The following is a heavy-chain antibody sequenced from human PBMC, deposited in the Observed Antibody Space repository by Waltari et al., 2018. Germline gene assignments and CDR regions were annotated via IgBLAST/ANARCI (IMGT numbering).Heavy chain of an antibody. CDR1: GGSISSSSYY. V-gene: IGHV4-39*07. Sequence: QQQLQESGPGLVKPSETLSLTCTVSGGSISSSSYYWGWIRQPPGKGLEWIGSIYYSGSTYYNPSLKSRVTISVDTSKNQFSLKLSSVTAADTAVYYCARDRGGSLGYWGQGTLVTVSS. J-gene: IGHJ4*02. CDR3: ARDRGGSLGY. CDR2: IYYSGST. D-gene: IGHD3-10*01.